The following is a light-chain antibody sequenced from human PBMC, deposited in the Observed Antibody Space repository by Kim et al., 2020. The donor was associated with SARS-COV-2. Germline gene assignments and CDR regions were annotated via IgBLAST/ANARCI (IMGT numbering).Light chain of an antibody. Sequence: VWPGERATRSCRASQSVSSNLAGYQQKPGQAPRLLIYGASTRATGIPARFSGSGSGTEFTLTISSLQSEDFAVYYCQQYNNWPPYTFGQGTKLEIK. CDR1: QSVSSN. J-gene: IGKJ2*01. V-gene: IGKV3D-15*01. CDR2: GAS. CDR3: QQYNNWPPYT.